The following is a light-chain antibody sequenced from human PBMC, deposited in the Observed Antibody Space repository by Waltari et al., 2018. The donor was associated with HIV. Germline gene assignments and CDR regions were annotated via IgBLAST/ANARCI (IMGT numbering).Light chain of an antibody. Sequence: QAVVTQEPSLTVSPGGTVTLTCGPSTGAVTSDHHPYWFQQTPGQAPRTLIYDTSNKHSWTPARFSGSLLGGKAALTLSGAQPEDEAEYYCLLSYGGARVFGGGTKLTVL. CDR3: LLSYGGARV. V-gene: IGLV7-46*01. J-gene: IGLJ2*01. CDR1: TGAVTSDHH. CDR2: DTS.